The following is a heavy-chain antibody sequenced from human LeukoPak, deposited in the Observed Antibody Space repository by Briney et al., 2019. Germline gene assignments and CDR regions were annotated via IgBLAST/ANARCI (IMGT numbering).Heavy chain of an antibody. V-gene: IGHV1-46*01. CDR3: ARDHHNGYYDY. CDR1: GYTFTSYY. Sequence: ASVKVSCKASGYTFTSYYIHWVRQAPGQGLEWMGVITPSGGSPSYAQKFQGRVTMTRDTSTSTVYMDLSSLRSEDTAVYYCARDHHNGYYDYWGQGTLVTVSS. D-gene: IGHD2-8*01. CDR2: ITPSGGSP. J-gene: IGHJ4*02.